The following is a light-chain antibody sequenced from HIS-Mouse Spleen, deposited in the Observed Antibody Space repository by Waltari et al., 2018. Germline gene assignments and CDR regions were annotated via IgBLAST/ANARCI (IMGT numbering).Light chain of an antibody. CDR3: YSTDSSGNHRV. J-gene: IGLJ2*01. V-gene: IGLV3-10*01. Sequence: SYALTQPPSVSVSPGQTSRIPSSGDPLPKQYPYSYQQKSGQAPVLVIYEDSKRPSGIPERFSGSSSGTMATLTISGAQVEDEADYYCYSTDSSGNHRVFGGGTKLTVL. CDR2: EDS. CDR1: PLPKQY.